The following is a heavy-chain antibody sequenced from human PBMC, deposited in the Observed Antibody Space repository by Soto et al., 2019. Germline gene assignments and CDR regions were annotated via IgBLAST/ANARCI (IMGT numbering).Heavy chain of an antibody. D-gene: IGHD6-19*01. CDR1: GFTFSSYS. J-gene: IGHJ4*02. Sequence: GSLRLSCAASGFTFSSYSMNWVRQAPGKGLEWVSYISSSSSTIYYADSVKGRFTISRDNAKNSLYLQMNSLRAEDTAVYYCAKDQRSEQWLGHEGVGVFDYWGKGTLVAVSS. CDR3: AKDQRSEQWLGHEGVGVFDY. CDR2: ISSSSSTI. V-gene: IGHV3-48*01.